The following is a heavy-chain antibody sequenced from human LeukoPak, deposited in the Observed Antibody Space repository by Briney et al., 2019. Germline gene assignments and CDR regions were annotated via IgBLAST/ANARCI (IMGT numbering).Heavy chain of an antibody. CDR3: ARSGYSHSWDY. V-gene: IGHV3-23*01. CDR1: GFTFSSYA. J-gene: IGHJ4*02. CDR2: ISGTGGRT. D-gene: IGHD1-26*01. Sequence: GGSLRLSCAASGFTFSSYAMSWVRQAPGKGLEWVSAISGTGGRTYYADSVKGRFTISRDNAKNSLYLQMNSLRGDDTAVYYCARSGYSHSWDYWGQGTLVIVSS.